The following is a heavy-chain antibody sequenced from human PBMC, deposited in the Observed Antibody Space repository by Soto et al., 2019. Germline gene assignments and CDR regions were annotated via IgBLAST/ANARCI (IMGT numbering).Heavy chain of an antibody. CDR3: TRAAHYSSPFRWFDP. Sequence: QVQLQESGPGLVKPSQTLSLTCTVSGGSISSGGYYWSWIRQHPGKGLEWIGYIYYSGSTYYNPSLKSRVTISVDKSKNQFSLKLSSVTAADTAVYYCTRAAHYSSPFRWFDPWGQGTLVTVSS. J-gene: IGHJ5*02. CDR1: GGSISSGGYY. V-gene: IGHV4-31*03. D-gene: IGHD6-13*01. CDR2: IYYSGST.